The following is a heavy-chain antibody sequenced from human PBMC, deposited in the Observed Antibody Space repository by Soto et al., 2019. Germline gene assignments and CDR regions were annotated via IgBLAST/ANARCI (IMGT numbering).Heavy chain of an antibody. J-gene: IGHJ4*02. CDR1: GFSLSDTAVG. CDR2: IYWNDDN. CDR3: AHGSGWLLDY. Sequence: QITLKESGPTLVTPTQTLTLTCTFSGFSLSDTAVGVGWIRQPPGKALEWLALIYWNDDNKYSPSLKTRLTITKDTSKNQVVLTMTNMDPVETATYHCAHGSGWLLDYWGQGILVTVSS. V-gene: IGHV2-5*01. D-gene: IGHD6-19*01.